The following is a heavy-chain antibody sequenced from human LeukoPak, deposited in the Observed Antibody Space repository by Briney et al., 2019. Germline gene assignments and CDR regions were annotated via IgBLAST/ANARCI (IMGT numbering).Heavy chain of an antibody. V-gene: IGHV3-74*01. CDR3: ARDCLPYSNPPYYYYYMDV. CDR2: ISNDGTST. J-gene: IGHJ6*03. D-gene: IGHD4-11*01. CDR1: GLTFSDYW. Sequence: GGSLRLSCAVSGLTFSDYWMHWVRQAPGKGLVWVSRISNDGTSTSYADSVKGRFTISRDNAKNSLYLQMNSLRAEDTAVYYCARDCLPYSNPPYYYYYMDVWGKGTTVTVSS.